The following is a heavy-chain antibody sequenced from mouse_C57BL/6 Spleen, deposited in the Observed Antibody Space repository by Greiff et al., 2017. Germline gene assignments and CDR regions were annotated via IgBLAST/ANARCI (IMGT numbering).Heavy chain of an antibody. D-gene: IGHD1-1*01. CDR3: AGGSRGYYAMDY. J-gene: IGHJ4*01. V-gene: IGHV5-17*01. CDR2: ISRGSSTI. CDR1: GFTFSDYG. Sequence: EVQGVESGGGLVKPGGSLKLSCAASGFTFSDYGMHWVRQAPEKGLEWVAYISRGSSTIYYADTVKGRFTISRDNANNTLFLQRTSLRSDDTAMYYCAGGSRGYYAMDYWGQGTSVTVSS.